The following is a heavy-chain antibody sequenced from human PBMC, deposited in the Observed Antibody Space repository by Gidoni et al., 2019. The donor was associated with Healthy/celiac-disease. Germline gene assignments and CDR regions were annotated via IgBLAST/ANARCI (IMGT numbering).Heavy chain of an antibody. CDR1: GGSFSGYY. CDR2: INHSGST. CDR3: ASTRTGWLLRIRDAFDI. D-gene: IGHD2-15*01. J-gene: IGHJ3*02. Sequence: QVQLQQWGAGLLKPSETLSLTCAVYGGSFSGYYWRWIRQPPGKGLEWIGEINHSGSTNYNPSLKSRVTISVDTSKNQFSLKLSSVTAADTAVYYCASTRTGWLLRIRDAFDIWGQGTMVTVSS. V-gene: IGHV4-34*01.